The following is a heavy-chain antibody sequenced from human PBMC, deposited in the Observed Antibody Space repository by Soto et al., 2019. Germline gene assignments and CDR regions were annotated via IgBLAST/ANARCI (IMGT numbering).Heavy chain of an antibody. D-gene: IGHD4-17*01. CDR1: GFAFNSYA. CDR3: TKEHDYGYYGWFDP. CDR2: ITNSGGST. J-gene: IGHJ5*02. Sequence: GGSLRLSCVASGFAFNSYAMTWVRQAPGKGLEWVSTITNSGGSTYYADSVKGRFTISRDNSKNTLYMQMTTLTAEDTAIYYCTKEHDYGYYGWFDPWGQGNLVTVSS. V-gene: IGHV3-23*01.